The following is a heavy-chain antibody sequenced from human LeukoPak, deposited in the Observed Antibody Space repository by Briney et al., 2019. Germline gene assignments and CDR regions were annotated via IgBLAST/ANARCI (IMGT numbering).Heavy chain of an antibody. J-gene: IGHJ4*02. V-gene: IGHV3-15*01. CDR3: TKSGDYDSSSYTWYFDY. CDR1: GFTFSNAW. CDR2: IKSKTDGGTT. Sequence: GGSLRLSCAASGFTFSNAWMSWVRQAPGKGLEWVGRIKSKTDGGTTDYAAPVKGRFTISRDDSKNTLYLQMNSLKTEDNAVYYGTKSGDYDSSSYTWYFDYWGQGTLVTVSS. D-gene: IGHD3-22*01.